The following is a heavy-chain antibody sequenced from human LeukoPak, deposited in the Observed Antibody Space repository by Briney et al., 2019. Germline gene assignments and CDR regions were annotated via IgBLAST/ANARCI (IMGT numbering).Heavy chain of an antibody. D-gene: IGHD3-22*01. CDR1: GFTFSSYA. V-gene: IGHV3-23*01. J-gene: IGHJ1*01. CDR2: ISGSGGGT. CDR3: AKGSGYYPEYFQH. Sequence: GGSLRLSCAASGFTFSSYAMSWVRQAPGKGLEWVSAISGSGGGTYYADSVKGRFTISRDNSKNTLYLQMNSLRAGDTAVYYCAKGSGYYPEYFQHWGQGTLVTVSS.